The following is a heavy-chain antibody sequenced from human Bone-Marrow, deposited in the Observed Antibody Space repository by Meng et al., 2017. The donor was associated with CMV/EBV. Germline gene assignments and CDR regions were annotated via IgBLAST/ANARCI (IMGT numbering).Heavy chain of an antibody. CDR2: ISYDGSNK. CDR3: AKPFYLDYYDSSGYYGGLDY. J-gene: IGHJ4*02. Sequence: GGSLRLSCAASGFTFSSYAMHWVRQAPGKGLEWVAVISYDGSNKYYADSVKGRFTISRDNSKNTLYLQMNSLRAEDTAVYYCAKPFYLDYYDSSGYYGGLDYWGQGTLVTVSS. CDR1: GFTFSSYA. D-gene: IGHD3-22*01. V-gene: IGHV3-30*04.